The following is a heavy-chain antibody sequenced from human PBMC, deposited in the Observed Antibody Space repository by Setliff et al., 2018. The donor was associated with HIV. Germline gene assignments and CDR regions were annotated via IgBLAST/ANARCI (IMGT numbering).Heavy chain of an antibody. CDR1: GGSINNYF. V-gene: IGHV4-59*01. Sequence: SETLSLTCTVSGGSINNYFWSWIRQSPGRGLEWIGYIYYSGETNYNPSLKSRVTFSVDTSKTQFSLKLSSVTAADSAFYYCARDYYNFQDMWGQGTMVTVSS. D-gene: IGHD3-3*01. CDR3: ARDYYNFQDM. J-gene: IGHJ3*02. CDR2: IYYSGET.